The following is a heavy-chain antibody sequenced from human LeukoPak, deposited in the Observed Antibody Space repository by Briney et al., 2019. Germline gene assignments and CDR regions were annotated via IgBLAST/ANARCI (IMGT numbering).Heavy chain of an antibody. CDR2: INPNSGGT. J-gene: IGHJ4*02. V-gene: IGHV1-2*02. CDR1: GYTFTGYY. Sequence: ASVKVSFKASGYTFTGYYMHWVRQAPGQGLEWMGWINPNSGGTNYAQKFQGRVTMTRDTSISTAYMELSRLRSDDTAVYYCARSGHYGDYPMGYWGQGTLVTVSS. D-gene: IGHD4-17*01. CDR3: ARSGHYGDYPMGY.